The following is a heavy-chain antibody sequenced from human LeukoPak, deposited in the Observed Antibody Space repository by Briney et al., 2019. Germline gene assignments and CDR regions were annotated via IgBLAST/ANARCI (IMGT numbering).Heavy chain of an antibody. D-gene: IGHD2-2*01. CDR3: ARDNLDCSSTSCPP. CDR1: GGSISSYY. J-gene: IGHJ5*02. V-gene: IGHV4-59*01. CDR2: IYYSGST. Sequence: SETLSLTCTVSGGSISSYYWSWIRQPPGKGLEWIGYIYYSGSTNYNPSLKSRVTISVDTSKNQFSLKLSSVTAADTAVYYCARDNLDCSSTSCPPWGQGTLVTVSS.